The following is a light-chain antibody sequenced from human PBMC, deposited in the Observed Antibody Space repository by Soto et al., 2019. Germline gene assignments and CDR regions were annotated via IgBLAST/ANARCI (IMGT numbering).Light chain of an antibody. Sequence: DIQLTQSPSSLSASIGDRVTITCRASQGISNYLAWYQQKPGKVPKLLIYAASTLQSGVPSRFSGSGSGTDFTLTSSSLQAEDVATYYSQKYNSAPWMFGRVTKVEVK. V-gene: IGKV1-27*01. CDR2: AAS. J-gene: IGKJ1*01. CDR3: QKYNSAPWM. CDR1: QGISNY.